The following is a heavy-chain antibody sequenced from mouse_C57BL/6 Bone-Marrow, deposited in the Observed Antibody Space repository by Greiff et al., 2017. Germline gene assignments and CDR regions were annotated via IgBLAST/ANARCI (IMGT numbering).Heavy chain of an antibody. V-gene: IGHV1-69*01. D-gene: IGHD1-1*01. CDR2: IDPSDSYT. J-gene: IGHJ3*01. CDR1: GYTFTSYW. CDR3: ARGVTTVESWFAD. Sequence: QVQLQQPGAELVMPGASVKLSCKASGYTFTSYWMHWVKQRPGQGLEWIGEIDPSDSYTNYNQTFKGKSTLTVDKSSSTSYMQSSRLTSEDSAVYYRARGVTTVESWFADWGQGTLVTVSA.